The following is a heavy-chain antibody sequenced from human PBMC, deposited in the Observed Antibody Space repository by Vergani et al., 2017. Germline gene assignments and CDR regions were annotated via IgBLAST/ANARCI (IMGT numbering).Heavy chain of an antibody. CDR2: VEDSGYF. Sequence: QVQLQESGPGLVRPSETLSLTCTVSGGSLSGYYWNWIRQTPGEGLEWIGYVEDSGYFNYNPSLKTRVSMSSDTANNQFSLMLSSVTVADTAVYYYASSIVSRNPTDYFDNWGQGTLVTVSS. V-gene: IGHV4-59*01. CDR1: GGSLSGYY. J-gene: IGHJ4*01. CDR3: ASSIVSRNPTDYFDN. D-gene: IGHD1-14*01.